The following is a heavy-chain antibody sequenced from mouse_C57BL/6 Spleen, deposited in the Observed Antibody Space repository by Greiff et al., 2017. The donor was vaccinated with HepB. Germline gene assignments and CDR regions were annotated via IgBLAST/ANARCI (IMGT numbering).Heavy chain of an antibody. CDR3: ARFITTVEDFDY. Sequence: QVQLQQSGAELVKPGASVKMSCKASGYTFTSYWITWVKQRPGQGLEWIGDIYPGSGSTNYNEKFKSKATLTVDTSSSTAYMQLSSLTSEDSAVYYCARFITTVEDFDYWGQGTTLTVSS. CDR2: IYPGSGST. V-gene: IGHV1-55*01. D-gene: IGHD1-1*01. CDR1: GYTFTSYW. J-gene: IGHJ2*01.